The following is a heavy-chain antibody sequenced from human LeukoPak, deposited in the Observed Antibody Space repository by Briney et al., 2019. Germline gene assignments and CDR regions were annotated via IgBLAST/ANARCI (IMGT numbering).Heavy chain of an antibody. J-gene: IGHJ4*02. CDR2: INHSGST. CDR1: GGSFSGYY. CDR3: ARGGRYYVSSGYLKSGLDY. Sequence: PSETLSLTCAVYGGSFSGYYWSWIRQPPGKGLEWIGEINHSGSTNYNPSLKSRVTISVDTSKNQFSLKLSSVTAADTAVYYCARGGRYYVSSGYLKSGLDYWGQGTLVTVSS. D-gene: IGHD3-22*01. V-gene: IGHV4-34*01.